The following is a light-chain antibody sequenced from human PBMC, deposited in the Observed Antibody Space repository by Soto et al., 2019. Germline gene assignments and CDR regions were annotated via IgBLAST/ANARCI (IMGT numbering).Light chain of an antibody. V-gene: IGKV2-30*01. J-gene: IGKJ5*01. CDR1: QSLLYSDGNNY. CDR2: KAS. Sequence: DVVMTQSPLSLPVTLGQPASISCRSSQSLLYSDGNNYLSWFQQRPGQSPRRLIYKASNRDSGVPDRFSGSGSGTDFTLKISRVEVEDVGVYYCMQGKYWPPITFGQGTRLEIK. CDR3: MQGKYWPPIT.